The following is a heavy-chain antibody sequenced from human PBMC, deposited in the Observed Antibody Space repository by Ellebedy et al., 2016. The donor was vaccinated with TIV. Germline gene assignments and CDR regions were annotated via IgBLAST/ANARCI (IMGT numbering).Heavy chain of an antibody. CDR1: GFNFRSYW. V-gene: IGHV3-7*01. J-gene: IGHJ5*02. CDR3: ARRGSYGDYAVQVNNWFDR. D-gene: IGHD4-17*01. CDR2: IYQDGSQK. Sequence: GGSLRLSCVVSGFNFRSYWMGWVRQAPGKGLAWVANIYQDGSQKYYVDSAEGRFTISRDNAKNSLYLEMRSLRVEDTAMYYCARRGSYGDYAVQVNNWFDRWGQGTLVTV.